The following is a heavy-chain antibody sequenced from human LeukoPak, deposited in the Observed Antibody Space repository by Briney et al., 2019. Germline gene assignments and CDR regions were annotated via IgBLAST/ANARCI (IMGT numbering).Heavy chain of an antibody. V-gene: IGHV3-21*01. Sequence: GGSLRLSCAASGFTFCSYSMNWVRQAPGKGLEWVSSISSSSSYIYYADSVKGRFTISRDNAKNSLYLQMNSLRAEDTAVYYCARDLVTMVRGLLYWGQGTLVTVSS. CDR1: GFTFCSYS. CDR3: ARDLVTMVRGLLY. CDR2: ISSSSSYI. J-gene: IGHJ4*02. D-gene: IGHD3-10*01.